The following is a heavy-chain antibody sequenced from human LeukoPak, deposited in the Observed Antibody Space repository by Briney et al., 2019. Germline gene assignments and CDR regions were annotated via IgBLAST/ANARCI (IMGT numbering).Heavy chain of an antibody. CDR3: AAGRFGILCHFNY. Sequence: ASVKVSCKVSGYSLTELCVHWVRQAPGKGLEWMGGYDPDAGETIYAQKFQGRVTMTEDTSTDTAYMEVTSLRSDDTAVYYCAAGRFGILCHFNYWGQGTLVTVSS. CDR1: GYSLTELC. CDR2: YDPDAGET. D-gene: IGHD3-10*01. V-gene: IGHV1-24*01. J-gene: IGHJ4*02.